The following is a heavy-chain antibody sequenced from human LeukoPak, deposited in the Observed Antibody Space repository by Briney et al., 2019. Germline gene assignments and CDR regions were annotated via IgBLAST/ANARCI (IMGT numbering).Heavy chain of an antibody. CDR2: IYTSGST. Sequence: PSETLSLTCTVSGGSISSGSYYWSWIRQPAGKGLEWIGLIYTSGSTNYNPSLKSRVTISVDTSKNQFSLKLSSVTAADTAVYYCASSIAAFFDYWGQGTLVTVSS. CDR1: GGSISSGSYY. V-gene: IGHV4-61*02. D-gene: IGHD6-6*01. CDR3: ASSIAAFFDY. J-gene: IGHJ4*02.